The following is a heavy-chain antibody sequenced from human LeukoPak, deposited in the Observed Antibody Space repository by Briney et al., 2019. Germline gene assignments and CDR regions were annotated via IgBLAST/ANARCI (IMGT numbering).Heavy chain of an antibody. CDR2: IYYSGST. V-gene: IGHV4-39*01. Sequence: PSETLSLTCTVSGGSISSSSYYWGWIRQPPGEGLEWIGSIYYSGSTYYNPSLKSRVTISVDTSKNQFSLKLSSVTAADTAVYYCARVQSSGSLPLFDYWGQGTLVTVSS. J-gene: IGHJ4*02. CDR3: ARVQSSGSLPLFDY. CDR1: GGSISSSSYY. D-gene: IGHD3-22*01.